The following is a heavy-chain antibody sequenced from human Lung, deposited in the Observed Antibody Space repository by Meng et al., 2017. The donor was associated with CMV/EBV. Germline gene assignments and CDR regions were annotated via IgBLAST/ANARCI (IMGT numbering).Heavy chain of an antibody. V-gene: IGHV1-69*05. D-gene: IGHD6-13*01. Sequence: SVXVSXKASGGTFRSYAISWVRQAPGQGLEWMGGFIPVFGTANYAQKFQGRVTITTDESTSTAYMELSSLRTEDTAIYYCARGLTIAVAGTKFGSWGQGTLVTVPS. CDR2: FIPVFGTA. CDR3: ARGLTIAVAGTKFGS. J-gene: IGHJ4*02. CDR1: GGTFRSYA.